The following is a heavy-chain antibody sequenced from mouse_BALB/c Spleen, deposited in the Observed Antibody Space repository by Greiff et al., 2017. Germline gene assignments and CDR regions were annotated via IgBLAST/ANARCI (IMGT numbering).Heavy chain of an antibody. Sequence: EVQLQQSGAELVRSGASVKLSCTASGFNIKDYYMHWVKQRPEQGLEWIGWIDPENGDTEYAPKFQGKATMTADTSSNTAYLQLSSLTSEDTAVYYYNVYYDWAWFAYWGQGTLVTVSA. CDR2: IDPENGDT. CDR3: NVYYDWAWFAY. CDR1: GFNIKDYY. J-gene: IGHJ3*01. V-gene: IGHV14-4*02. D-gene: IGHD2-4*01.